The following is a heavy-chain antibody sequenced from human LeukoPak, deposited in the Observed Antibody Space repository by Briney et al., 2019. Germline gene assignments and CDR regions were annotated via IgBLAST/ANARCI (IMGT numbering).Heavy chain of an antibody. D-gene: IGHD2-8*01. J-gene: IGHJ6*03. CDR2: ISSSGSTI. CDR1: GFTFSSYE. CDR3: ARVVLMVYAKSYYYYMDV. V-gene: IGHV3-48*03. Sequence: GGSLRLSCAASGFTFSSYEMNWVRQAPGKGLEWVSYISSSGSTIYYADSVKGRFTISRDNAKNSLYLQMNSLRAEDTAVYYCARVVLMVYAKSYYYYMDVWGKGTTVTVSS.